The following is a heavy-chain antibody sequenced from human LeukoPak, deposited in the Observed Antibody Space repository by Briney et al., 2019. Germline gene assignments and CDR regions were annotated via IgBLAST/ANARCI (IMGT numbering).Heavy chain of an antibody. J-gene: IGHJ4*02. Sequence: PGGSLKLSCAASGFTFSGSAMHWVRQASGKGLEWVGRIRSRANSYATAYAASVKGRFTISRDDSKNTAYLQMNSLKTEDTAVYYCTLHDYGDPFDYWGQGTLVTVSS. CDR1: GFTFSGSA. CDR3: TLHDYGDPFDY. V-gene: IGHV3-73*01. CDR2: IRSRANSYAT. D-gene: IGHD4-17*01.